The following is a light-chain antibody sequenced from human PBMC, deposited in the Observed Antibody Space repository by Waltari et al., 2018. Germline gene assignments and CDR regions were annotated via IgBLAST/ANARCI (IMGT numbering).Light chain of an antibody. CDR2: GAS. Sequence: EVVLSQSPGTPSWSPGVRATLSCRASQRLRKNYLAWYHQKPRQAPRLLIYGASDRAGGSRDRFRGSGSGTDFTLTISRLEPEDFEVYYCPQYGSSVMYTFGLGTMLEIQ. CDR3: PQYGSSVMYT. V-gene: IGKV3-20*01. CDR1: QRLRKNY. J-gene: IGKJ2*01.